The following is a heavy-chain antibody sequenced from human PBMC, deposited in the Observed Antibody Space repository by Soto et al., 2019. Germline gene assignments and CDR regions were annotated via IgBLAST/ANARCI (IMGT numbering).Heavy chain of an antibody. V-gene: IGHV3-11*06. D-gene: IGHD1-1*01. CDR2: ISSSSSST. CDR3: TTLHYYGMDV. CDR1: GFTFSDYY. J-gene: IGHJ6*02. Sequence: GGSLRLSCAASGFTFSDYYMSWIRQAPGTGLEWVSYISSSSSSTIYADSVKGRFTISRDNAKKSLYLQMNSLGAEDTAVYYCTTLHYYGMDVWGQGTTVTVSS.